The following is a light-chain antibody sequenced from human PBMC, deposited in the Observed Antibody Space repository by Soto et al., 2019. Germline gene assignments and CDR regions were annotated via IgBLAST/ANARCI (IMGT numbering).Light chain of an antibody. CDR2: EVS. CDR3: SSTAGNNNLV. Sequence: QSALTQSPSASGSPGQSVTISCTGTSSDVGGHNYVSWYQHHPGKAPKLIIYEVSKRPSGVPDRFSGSKSGTTASLTVSGLQAEDEAVYYCSSTAGNNNLVFGGGTKLT. J-gene: IGLJ3*02. CDR1: SSDVGGHNY. V-gene: IGLV2-8*01.